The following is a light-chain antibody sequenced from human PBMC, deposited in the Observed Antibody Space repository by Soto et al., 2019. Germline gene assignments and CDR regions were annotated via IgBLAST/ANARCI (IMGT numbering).Light chain of an antibody. J-gene: IGKJ1*01. Sequence: IVMTQSPDSLALSLGERATINCKSSESLFYSYNNYNYLAWYQQKPGQPPKXXSYWASTRASGVPDRFSGSGSGTDFTLTISSLQAEDVEVYYCQEYLNSLPAFGQGTKVDIK. CDR3: QEYLNSLPA. CDR1: ESLFYSYNNYNY. V-gene: IGKV4-1*01. CDR2: WAS.